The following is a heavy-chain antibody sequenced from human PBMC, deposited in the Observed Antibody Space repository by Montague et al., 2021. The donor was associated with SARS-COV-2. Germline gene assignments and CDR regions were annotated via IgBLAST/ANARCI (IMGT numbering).Heavy chain of an antibody. J-gene: IGHJ6*02. CDR2: IWYDGSNK. CDR3: ARVVSHYYGMDV. CDR1: GFTFSSYG. V-gene: IGHV3-33*01. Sequence: SLRLSCAASGFTFSSYGMHWVRQAPGKGLEWVAVIWYDGSNKYYADSVKGRFTISRDNSKNTLYLQMNSLRAEDTAGYYCARVVSHYYGMDVWGQGTTVTVSS.